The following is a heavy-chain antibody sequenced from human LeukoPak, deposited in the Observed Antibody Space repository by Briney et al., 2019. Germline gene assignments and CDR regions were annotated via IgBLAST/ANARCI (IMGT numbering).Heavy chain of an antibody. CDR2: ISSSSTYI. CDR1: EFTFSSYS. D-gene: IGHD2-15*01. Sequence: GGSLRLSCAASEFTFSSYSMNWVRQAPGKGLEWVSSISSSSTYIYYADSVKGRFTISRDNAKNSLYLQMNSLRAEDTAVYYCARALGYCSGGSCLTDYWGQGTLVTVSS. J-gene: IGHJ4*02. CDR3: ARALGYCSGGSCLTDY. V-gene: IGHV3-21*01.